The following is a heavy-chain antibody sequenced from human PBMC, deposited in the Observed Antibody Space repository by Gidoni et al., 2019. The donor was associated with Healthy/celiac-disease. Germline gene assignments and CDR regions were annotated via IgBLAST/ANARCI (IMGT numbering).Heavy chain of an antibody. D-gene: IGHD3-10*01. CDR3: ARESYGSGSYFPDY. J-gene: IGHJ4*02. CDR1: GFTFSSYG. CDR2: IWYDGSNK. V-gene: IGHV3-33*01. Sequence: QVPLVESGGGVVQPGRSLRLSCAASGFTFSSYGMHWVRQAPGKGLEWVAVIWYDGSNKYYADSVKGRFTISRDNSKNTLYLQMNSLRAEDTAVYYCARESYGSGSYFPDYWGQGTLVTVSS.